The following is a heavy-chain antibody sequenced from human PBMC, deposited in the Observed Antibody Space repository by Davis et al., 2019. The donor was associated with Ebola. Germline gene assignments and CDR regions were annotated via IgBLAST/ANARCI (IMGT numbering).Heavy chain of an antibody. CDR1: GFTLNNYE. CDR3: ARGKIAVADLWYNYYYGMDV. J-gene: IGHJ6*02. Sequence: GEFLKISCAASGFTLNNYEMNWVRQAPGKGLEWLSYIDSSGSIKYYGDSVKGRFTISRDDAKNSLYLQMNSLRAEDTAVYYCARGKIAVADLWYNYYYGMDVWGQGTTVTVSS. D-gene: IGHD6-19*01. CDR2: IDSSGSIK. V-gene: IGHV3-48*03.